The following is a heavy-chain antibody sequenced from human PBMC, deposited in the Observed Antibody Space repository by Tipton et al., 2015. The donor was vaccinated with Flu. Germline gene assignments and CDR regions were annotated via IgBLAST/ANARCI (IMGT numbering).Heavy chain of an antibody. Sequence: TLSLTCSVSGDSIGSRYFWGWIRQPPGKGLEWIGNIHRSGSTYHNPSLKNRVTMSVDTSKNQFSLKLSSVTAADTAVYYCARETTTVTTIDYWGQGTLVTVSS. CDR3: ARETTTVTTIDY. V-gene: IGHV4-38-2*02. J-gene: IGHJ4*02. CDR1: GDSIGSRYF. D-gene: IGHD4-17*01. CDR2: IHRSGST.